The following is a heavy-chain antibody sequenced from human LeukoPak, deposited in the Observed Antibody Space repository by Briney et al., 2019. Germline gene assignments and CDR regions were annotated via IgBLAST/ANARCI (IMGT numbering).Heavy chain of an antibody. V-gene: IGHV1-2*02. CDR1: GYTFTGYY. Sequence: ASVKVPCKASGYTFTGYYMHWVRQAPGQGLEWMGWINPNSGVTNHAQKFQGRVTMTRDTSISTAYMELSRLRSDDTAVYYCARDSLYCSGGSCYPYNWFDPWGQGTLVTVSS. CDR2: INPNSGVT. J-gene: IGHJ5*02. D-gene: IGHD2-15*01. CDR3: ARDSLYCSGGSCYPYNWFDP.